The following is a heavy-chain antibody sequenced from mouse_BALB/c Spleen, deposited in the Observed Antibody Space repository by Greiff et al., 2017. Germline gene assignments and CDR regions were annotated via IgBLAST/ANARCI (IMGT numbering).Heavy chain of an antibody. Sequence: EVKLQESGAELVKPGASVKLSCTASGFNIKDTYMHWVKQRPEQGLEWIGRIDPANGNTKYDPKFQGRATITADTSSNTAYLQLSSLTSEDTAVYYCARISYDYGGYYFDYWGQGTTLTVSS. CDR3: ARISYDYGGYYFDY. V-gene: IGHV14-3*02. CDR2: IDPANGNT. J-gene: IGHJ2*01. CDR1: GFNIKDTY. D-gene: IGHD2-4*01.